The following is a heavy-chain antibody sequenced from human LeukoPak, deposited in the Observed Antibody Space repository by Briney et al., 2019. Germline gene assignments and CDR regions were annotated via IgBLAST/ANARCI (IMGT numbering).Heavy chain of an antibody. D-gene: IGHD4-23*01. CDR3: ARGGTAVIAPYAFDI. J-gene: IGHJ3*02. CDR1: GGFISSYY. V-gene: IGHV4-59*01. Sequence: PSETLSLTCTVSGGFISSYYWSWIRQPPGKGLEWIGYIYYSGSTNCNPSVKSRVAMSVDTSKKQFSLKLSSLTAADTAVYYCARGGTAVIAPYAFDIWGQGTMVTVSS. CDR2: IYYSGST.